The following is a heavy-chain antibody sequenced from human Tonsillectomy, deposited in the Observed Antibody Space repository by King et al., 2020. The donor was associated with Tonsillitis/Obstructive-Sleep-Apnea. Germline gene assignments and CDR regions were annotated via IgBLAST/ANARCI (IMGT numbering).Heavy chain of an antibody. J-gene: IGHJ3*02. Sequence: VQLVESGGGLVQPGGSLRLSCAASGFTFSSYWMSWVRQAPGKGLEWVANIKQDGSEKYYVDSVKGRFTISRDNAKNSLYLQMNSLRAEDTAVYYCARAFCVGTSCYSGAFDIGGQGTMVTVSS. D-gene: IGHD2-2*02. CDR2: IKQDGSEK. CDR1: GFTFSSYW. CDR3: ARAFCVGTSCYSGAFDI. V-gene: IGHV3-7*03.